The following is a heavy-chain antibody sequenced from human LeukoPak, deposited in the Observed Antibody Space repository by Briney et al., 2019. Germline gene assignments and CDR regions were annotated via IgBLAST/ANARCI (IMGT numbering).Heavy chain of an antibody. CDR1: GFTFSTYG. J-gene: IGHJ4*02. V-gene: IGHV3-33*01. CDR3: ARARGPYDILTGYHDY. CDR2: IWYDGSNK. Sequence: GGSLRLSCAASGFTFSTYGMLWVRQAPGKGLEWVAVIWYDGSNKYYADSVKGRFTISRDNSKNTLYLQMNSLRAEDTAVYYCARARGPYDILTGYHDYWGQGTLVTVSS. D-gene: IGHD3-9*01.